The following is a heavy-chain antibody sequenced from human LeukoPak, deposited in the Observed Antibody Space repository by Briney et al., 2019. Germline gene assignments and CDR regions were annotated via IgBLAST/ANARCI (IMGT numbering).Heavy chain of an antibody. V-gene: IGHV3-21*01. CDR1: GFPLSSYA. CDR2: ITSGSSYI. CDR3: ARDPYSGSYGNYYYYFMDV. Sequence: TGGSLRLSCAAFGFPLSSYAMSWVRQAPGKGVEWVSSITSGSSYIYYADSVKGRFTISRDNAKNSLYLQMNSLRAEDTAVYYCARDPYSGSYGNYYYYFMDVWGKGTTVTISS. J-gene: IGHJ6*03. D-gene: IGHD1-26*01.